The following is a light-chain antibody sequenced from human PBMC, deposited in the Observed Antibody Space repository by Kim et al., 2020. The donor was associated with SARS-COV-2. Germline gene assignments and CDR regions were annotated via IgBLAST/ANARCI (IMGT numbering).Light chain of an antibody. CDR3: ASRGTTSTWV. CDR1: NNDVGGYNC. V-gene: IGLV2-14*04. CDR2: DVI. J-gene: IGLJ3*02. Sequence: GQSSAISGTATNNDVGGYNCVSWYQQHPGKVPKLLIYDVIKRPSGVSKRFSGSKSTNTASLTISGLQPDDEADYYCASRGTTSTWVFGGGTKLTVL.